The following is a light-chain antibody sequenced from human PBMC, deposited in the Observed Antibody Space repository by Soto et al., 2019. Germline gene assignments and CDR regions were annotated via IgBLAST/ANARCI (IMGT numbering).Light chain of an antibody. J-gene: IGLJ1*01. V-gene: IGLV2-14*01. CDR2: DVS. Sequence: QSVLTQPASVSGSPGQSITISCTGTSSDVGGYNYVSWYQQHPGKAPKLMIYDVSNRPSGVSNLFSGSKSGNTASLTISGLQAEDEADYYCSSYTSSRTLVFGTGTKLTVL. CDR1: SSDVGGYNY. CDR3: SSYTSSRTLV.